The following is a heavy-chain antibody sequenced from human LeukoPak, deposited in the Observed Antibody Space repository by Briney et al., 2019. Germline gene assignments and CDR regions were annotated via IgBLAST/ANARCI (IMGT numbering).Heavy chain of an antibody. CDR1: GASISGNSYY. J-gene: IGHJ4*02. Sequence: PSETLSLTCTVSGASISGNSYYWGWIRQPPGRGLEWIGSIYYSGSTYYNPSLKSRVTISVDTSKNQFSLKLSSVTAADTAVYYCASLPNDYDYVWGSYPCYWGQGTLVTVSS. D-gene: IGHD3-16*01. V-gene: IGHV4-39*07. CDR3: ASLPNDYDYVWGSYPCY. CDR2: IYYSGST.